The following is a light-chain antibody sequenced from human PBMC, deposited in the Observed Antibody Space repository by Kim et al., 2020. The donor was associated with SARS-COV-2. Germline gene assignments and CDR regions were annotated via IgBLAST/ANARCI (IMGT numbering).Light chain of an antibody. CDR3: QQYGSSPRT. CDR2: NAS. Sequence: SPGESATLCCRASQSVSSSYLAWYQQKPGQAPRLLIYNASNRATGIPDRFSGSGSGTDFTLTISRVEPEDFAVYYCQQYGSSPRTFGQGTKVDIK. V-gene: IGKV3-20*01. CDR1: QSVSSSY. J-gene: IGKJ1*01.